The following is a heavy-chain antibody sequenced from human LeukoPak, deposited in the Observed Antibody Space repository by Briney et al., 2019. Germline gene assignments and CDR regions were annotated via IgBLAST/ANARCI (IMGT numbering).Heavy chain of an antibody. Sequence: SETLSLTCAVSGDSISSGYYWGWIRPPPGKGLEWIGSIYHSRSTYYNPSLKSRVTISGDTSKNQFSLTLSSVTAADTAVFYCARGGTGNWFDLWGQGTLVTVSS. D-gene: IGHD1-1*01. V-gene: IGHV4-38-2*01. CDR1: GDSISSGYY. CDR3: ARGGTGNWFDL. CDR2: IYHSRST. J-gene: IGHJ5*02.